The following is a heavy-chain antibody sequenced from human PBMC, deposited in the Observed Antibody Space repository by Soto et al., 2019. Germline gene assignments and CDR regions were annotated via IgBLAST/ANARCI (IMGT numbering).Heavy chain of an antibody. V-gene: IGHV3-23*01. CDR2: ITNTGLTT. CDR1: WFGFSTHA. J-gene: IGHJ4*02. CDR3: AKGFDYGDTKHIDH. Sequence: LXLSCAASWFGFSTHALTWVRQAPGKGLEWLSSITNTGLTTHYADSVKGRFTISRENSRNTLHLQMNNLRVDDTAIYYCAKGFDYGDTKHIDHWGQGTLVTVSS. D-gene: IGHD4-17*01.